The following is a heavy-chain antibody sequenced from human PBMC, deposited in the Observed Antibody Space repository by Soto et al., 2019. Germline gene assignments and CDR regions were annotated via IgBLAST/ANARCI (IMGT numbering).Heavy chain of an antibody. CDR1: GYTFTSYY. D-gene: IGHD6-19*01. V-gene: IGHV1-46*01. Sequence: QVQLVQSGAEVKKPGASVKVSCKASGYTFTSYYMHWVRQAPGQGLEWMGIINPSGGSTSYAQQFQVRGTMAREPSTSTVYMELSSLRSEDTAVYYCARSTTPSSRGRGYFDYWGQGTLVTVSS. J-gene: IGHJ4*02. CDR3: ARSTTPSSRGRGYFDY. CDR2: INPSGGST.